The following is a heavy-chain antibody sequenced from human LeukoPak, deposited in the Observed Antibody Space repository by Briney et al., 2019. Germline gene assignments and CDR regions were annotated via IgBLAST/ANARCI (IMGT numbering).Heavy chain of an antibody. V-gene: IGHV3-21*01. Sequence: GALRLSCAASGFTFSSYSMNWVRQAPGKGLEWVSSISSSSSYIYYADSVKGRFTIPRDNDKNSLYLQMNSLRVGDTAVYYCARVFRPSLTVFIIRGAFDIWGQGTMVTVSS. CDR2: ISSSSSYI. J-gene: IGHJ3*02. CDR3: ARVFRPSLTVFIIRGAFDI. CDR1: GFTFSSYS. D-gene: IGHD3-3*01.